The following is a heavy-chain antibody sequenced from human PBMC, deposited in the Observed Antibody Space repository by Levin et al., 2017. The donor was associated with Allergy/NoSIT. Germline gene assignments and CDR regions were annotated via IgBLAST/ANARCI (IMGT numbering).Heavy chain of an antibody. J-gene: IGHJ6*02. V-gene: IGHV4-34*01. CDR3: ARARISGILSHDYYYDGMDV. Sequence: SETLSLTCAVHGGSFSGYYWTWIRQPPGGGLEWIGEIHHSGSSRFNPSLKSRVTISIDMSQNQFSLKVSSVTAAGTAVYYCARARISGILSHDYYYDGMDVWGQGTTVTVSS. CDR2: IHHSGSS. D-gene: IGHD1-20*01. CDR1: GGSFSGYY.